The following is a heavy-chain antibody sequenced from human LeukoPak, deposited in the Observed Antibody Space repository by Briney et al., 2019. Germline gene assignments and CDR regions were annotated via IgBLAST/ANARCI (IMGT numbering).Heavy chain of an antibody. D-gene: IGHD6-13*01. CDR1: GFTFSSYS. Sequence: NSGVSLRLSCAASGFTFSSYSMNWVRQAPGKGLEWVSSISSSSSYIYYADSVKGRFTISRDNAKNSLYLQMNSLRAEDTAVYYCASGGRSKGVPYSSSWYFGGDYWGQGTLVTVSS. CDR3: ASGGRSKGVPYSSSWYFGGDY. J-gene: IGHJ4*02. V-gene: IGHV3-21*01. CDR2: ISSSSSYI.